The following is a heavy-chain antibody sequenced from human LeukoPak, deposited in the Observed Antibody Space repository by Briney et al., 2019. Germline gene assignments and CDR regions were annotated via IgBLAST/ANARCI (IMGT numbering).Heavy chain of an antibody. V-gene: IGHV2-5*02. CDR3: ARHWSYGDYELFDY. J-gene: IGHJ4*02. CDR1: GFSLSTSGVG. CDR2: IYWDDDK. Sequence: ESGPTLVKPTQTLTLTCTFSGFSLSTSGVGVGWIRQPPGKALEWLALIYWDDDKRYSPSLKSRLTITKDTSKNQVVLTMTNMDPVDTATYYCARHWSYGDYELFDYWGQGTLVTVSS. D-gene: IGHD4-17*01.